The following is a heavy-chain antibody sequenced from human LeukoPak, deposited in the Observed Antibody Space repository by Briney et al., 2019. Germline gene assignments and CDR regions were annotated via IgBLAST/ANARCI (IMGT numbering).Heavy chain of an antibody. CDR1: GYTFTSYD. J-gene: IGHJ4*02. CDR2: INPSGGST. CDR3: ARGVGSGWYEGPPTEGD. Sequence: ASVKVSCKASGYTFTSYDINWVRQAPGQGLEWMGIINPSGGSTSYAQKFQGRVTMTRDTSTSTVYMELSSLRSEDTAVYYCARGVGSGWYEGPPTEGDWGQGTLVTVSS. D-gene: IGHD6-19*01. V-gene: IGHV1-46*01.